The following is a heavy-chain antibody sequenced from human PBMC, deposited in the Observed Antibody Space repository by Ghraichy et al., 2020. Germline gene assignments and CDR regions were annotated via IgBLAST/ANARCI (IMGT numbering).Heavy chain of an antibody. Sequence: SETLSLTCTVSGGSISNYYCNWFRQPPGTGLAWIGYVHGSWSTKYHPSLESRVTVSSDTAKNEFSLSLTSMTPADTAVYYCASGTGWLQTYWGQGTLVTVSS. CDR3: ASGTGWLQTY. J-gene: IGHJ4*02. CDR2: VHGSWST. D-gene: IGHD5-18*01. CDR1: GGSISNYY. V-gene: IGHV4-59*01.